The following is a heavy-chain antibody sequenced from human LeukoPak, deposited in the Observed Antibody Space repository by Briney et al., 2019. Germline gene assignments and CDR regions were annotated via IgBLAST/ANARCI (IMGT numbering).Heavy chain of an antibody. Sequence: SSETLSLTCTVSGDSISGYYWDWIRQPPGKGLEWIGYIYYSGSTNYNPSLKSRVTISVDTSKNQFSLKLSSVTAADTAVYYCARWFRSSSPYLYWFDPWGQGTLVTVSS. CDR2: IYYSGST. J-gene: IGHJ5*02. V-gene: IGHV4-59*08. CDR1: GDSISGYY. CDR3: ARWFRSSSPYLYWFDP. D-gene: IGHD6-6*01.